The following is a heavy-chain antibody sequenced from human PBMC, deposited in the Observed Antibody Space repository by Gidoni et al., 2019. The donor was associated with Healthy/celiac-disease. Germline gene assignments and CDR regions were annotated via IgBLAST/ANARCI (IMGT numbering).Heavy chain of an antibody. CDR3: ARGAIVVVPAAMLDYFDY. V-gene: IGHV4-39*01. CDR2: IYYSGST. J-gene: IGHJ4*02. CDR1: GGSISSSSYY. Sequence: QLQLQESGPGLVKPSETLSLTCTVSGGSISSSSYYWGWIRQPPGKGLEWIGSIYYSGSTSYNPSLKSRVTISVDTSKNQFSLKLSSVTAADTAVYYCARGAIVVVPAAMLDYFDYWGQGTLVTVSS. D-gene: IGHD2-2*01.